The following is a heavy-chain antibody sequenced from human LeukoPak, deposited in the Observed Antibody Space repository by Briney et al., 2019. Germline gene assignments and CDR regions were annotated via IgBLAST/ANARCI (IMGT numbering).Heavy chain of an antibody. Sequence: ASVKVSCKASGYTFTSYGISWVRQAPGQGLEWMGWISAYNGNTNYAQKLQGRFTMTTDTSTSTAYMELRSLRSDDTAVYYCARCSRYYYGSGSYYNSDDAFDIWGQGTMVTVSS. CDR2: ISAYNGNT. CDR3: ARCSRYYYGSGSYYNSDDAFDI. J-gene: IGHJ3*02. V-gene: IGHV1-18*04. D-gene: IGHD3-10*01. CDR1: GYTFTSYG.